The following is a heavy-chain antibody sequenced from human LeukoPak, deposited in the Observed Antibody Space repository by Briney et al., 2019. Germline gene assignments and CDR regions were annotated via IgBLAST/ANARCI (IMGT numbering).Heavy chain of an antibody. Sequence: KPSETLSLTCTVSDDSISSSAYYWGWIRQPPGKGLEWIGYIYYSGSTYYNPSLKSRVTISIDTSKNQFSLNLSSVTAADTAVYYCARDIQQLVRSAFDIWGQGTMVTVSS. CDR2: IYYSGST. V-gene: IGHV4-30-4*08. J-gene: IGHJ3*02. D-gene: IGHD6-6*01. CDR1: DDSISSSAYY. CDR3: ARDIQQLVRSAFDI.